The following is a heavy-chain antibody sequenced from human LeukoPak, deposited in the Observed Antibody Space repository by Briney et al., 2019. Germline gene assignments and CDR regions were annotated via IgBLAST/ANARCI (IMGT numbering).Heavy chain of an antibody. CDR2: IRSKANSYAT. V-gene: IGHV3-73*01. D-gene: IGHD5-24*01. CDR1: GFTFSGSA. CDR3: TMARDGYNLGS. J-gene: IGHJ3*01. Sequence: QAGGSLRLSCAASGFTFSGSAMHWVRRASGKGLEWVGRIRSKANSYATAYAASVKGRFTISRDDSKNTAYLQMNSLKTEDTAVYYCTMARDGYNLGSWGQGTMVTVSS.